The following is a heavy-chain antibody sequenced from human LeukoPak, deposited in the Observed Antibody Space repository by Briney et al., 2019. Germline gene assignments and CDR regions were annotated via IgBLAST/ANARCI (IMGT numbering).Heavy chain of an antibody. CDR2: IWYDGSNQ. D-gene: IGHD2-2*01. Sequence: GGSLRLSCAASGFIFKNHGMYWVRQAPGKGLEWVAVIWYDGSNQYYADSVKGRFTISRDNSKNTLYLQMQSLRAEDTAVYYCARDIYARILDYWGQGILVIVSS. CDR1: GFIFKNHG. V-gene: IGHV3-33*07. CDR3: ARDIYARILDY. J-gene: IGHJ4*02.